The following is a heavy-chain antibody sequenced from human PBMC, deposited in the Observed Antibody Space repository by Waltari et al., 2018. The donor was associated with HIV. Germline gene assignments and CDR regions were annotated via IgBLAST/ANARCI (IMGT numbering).Heavy chain of an antibody. J-gene: IGHJ4*02. CDR1: GYDFSTFD. CDR3: ARSRPGAVFGDN. D-gene: IGHD3-3*01. CDR2: MSPSSGKT. Sequence: QVQLVQSGAEVKQPGASVKVSCKTSGYDFSTFDINWVRQAPGKGFEWMGWMSPSSGKTGYAQKFHGRVSMTRDTSIDTAYMQLSRLTSRDTAVYYCARSRPGAVFGDNWGQGTLVVVSS. V-gene: IGHV1-8*01.